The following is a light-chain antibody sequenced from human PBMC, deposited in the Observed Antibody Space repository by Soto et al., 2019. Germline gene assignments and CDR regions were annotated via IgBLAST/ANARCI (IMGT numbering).Light chain of an antibody. V-gene: IGKV1-9*01. CDR1: QGINNY. Sequence: DIQLTQSPSFLSASVGDRVTITCRASQGINNYLAWYQQKAGKAPKLLIYAASTLQSGVPSRFSGSGSRTEFTLTISSLQPEDFATYYCQQVNSYPITFGQGTRLEIK. CDR2: AAS. CDR3: QQVNSYPIT. J-gene: IGKJ5*01.